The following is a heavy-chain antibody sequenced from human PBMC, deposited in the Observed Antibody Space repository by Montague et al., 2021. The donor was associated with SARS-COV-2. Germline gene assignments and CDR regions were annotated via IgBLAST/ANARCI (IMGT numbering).Heavy chain of an antibody. Sequence: SETLSLTCAVYGGSFSGYYWSWIRQPPGKGLEWIGEINHSGGTNYNPSLKSRVTISVDTSKNQFSLKLGSVTVADTAVYYCARVRYYGSGTSLGMDVWGQGTTVTVSS. CDR3: ARVRYYGSGTSLGMDV. CDR2: INHSGGT. D-gene: IGHD3-10*01. V-gene: IGHV4-34*01. J-gene: IGHJ6*02. CDR1: GGSFSGYY.